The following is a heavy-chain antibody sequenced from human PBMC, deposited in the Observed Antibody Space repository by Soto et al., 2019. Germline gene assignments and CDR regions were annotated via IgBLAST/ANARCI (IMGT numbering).Heavy chain of an antibody. CDR1: RDTFTSYY. V-gene: IGHV1-46*01. CDR2: INPHGGST. Sequence: SVKVSCKAPRDTFTSYYINWVRQAPGQGLEWMGVINPHGGSTAYAQKLKGRVTLTRDTSASTVYMEVSSLTSEDTAMYYCARSSGGNFGIIIEGTNWFAPWGQGTLITVSS. D-gene: IGHD1-26*01. CDR3: ARSSGGNFGIIIEGTNWFAP. J-gene: IGHJ5*02.